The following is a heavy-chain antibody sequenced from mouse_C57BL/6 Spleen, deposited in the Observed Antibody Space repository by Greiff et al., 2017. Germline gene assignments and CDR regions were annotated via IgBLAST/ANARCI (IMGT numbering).Heavy chain of an antibody. V-gene: IGHV1-15*01. J-gene: IGHJ1*03. D-gene: IGHD2-1*01. CDR2: IDPETGGT. CDR1: GYTFTDYE. CDR3: TRKRDGNYVRWYFDV. Sequence: QVQLQQSGAELVRPGASVTLSCKASGYTFTDYEMHWVKQTPVHGLEWIGAIDPETGGTAYNQKFKGKAILTADKSSSTAYMELRSLTSEDSAVYYCTRKRDGNYVRWYFDVWGTGTTVTVSS.